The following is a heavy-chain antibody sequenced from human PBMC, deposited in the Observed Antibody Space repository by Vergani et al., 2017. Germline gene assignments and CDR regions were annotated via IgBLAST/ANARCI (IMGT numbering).Heavy chain of an antibody. CDR3: ARVVSRPYYDFWSGFYEV. Sequence: QVQLVQSGAEVKKPGSSVKVSCKASGGTFSSYAISWVRQAPGQGPGQGLEWIGGIIPIFATANYARKFQGRVTITADESTSTAYMEMSSLRSEDTAVYYCARVVSRPYYDFWSGFYEVWGQGTLVTVSS. V-gene: IGHV1-69*01. CDR1: GGTFSSYA. J-gene: IGHJ4*02. D-gene: IGHD3-3*01. CDR2: IIPIFATA.